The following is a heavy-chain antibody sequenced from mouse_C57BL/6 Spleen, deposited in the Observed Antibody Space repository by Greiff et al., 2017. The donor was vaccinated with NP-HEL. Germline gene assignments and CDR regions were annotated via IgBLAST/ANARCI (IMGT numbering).Heavy chain of an antibody. V-gene: IGHV1-69*01. CDR2: IDPSDSYP. Sequence: QVQLQQSGAELVMPCPSVNLSCNSSGYTFTSYWMHWVKQRPGQGLEWIGEIDPSDSYPNYNQKFKGKSTLTVDKSSSTAYMQLSSLTSEDSAVYYCARSYYYGSSLPYWYFDVWGTGTTVTVSS. J-gene: IGHJ1*03. CDR1: GYTFTSYW. D-gene: IGHD1-1*01. CDR3: ARSYYYGSSLPYWYFDV.